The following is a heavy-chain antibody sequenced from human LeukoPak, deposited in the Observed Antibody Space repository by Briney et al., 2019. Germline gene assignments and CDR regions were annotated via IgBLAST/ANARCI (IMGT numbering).Heavy chain of an antibody. CDR3: ARMFRSSWYINWFDP. CDR1: GYSISSGYF. D-gene: IGHD6-13*01. Sequence: SETLSLTCTVSGYSISSGYFWCWIRPPPGKGLEWIGSIYHSGSTSYNPSLKSRLTISVDTSKNQFSLKLNFVTAADTAMYYCARMFRSSWYINWFDPWGQGTLVTVSS. V-gene: IGHV4-38-2*02. CDR2: IYHSGST. J-gene: IGHJ5*02.